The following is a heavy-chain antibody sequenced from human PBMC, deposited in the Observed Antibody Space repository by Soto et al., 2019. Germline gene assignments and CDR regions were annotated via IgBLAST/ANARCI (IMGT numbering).Heavy chain of an antibody. V-gene: IGHV3-21*01. CDR1: GFTFSSYS. J-gene: IGHJ4*02. CDR3: ARDPRHIVASDLDY. Sequence: GGSLRLSCAASGFTFSSYSMNWVRQAPGKGLEWVSSISSSSSYICYADSVKGRFTISRDNAKNSLYLQMNSLRAEDTAVYYCARDPRHIVASDLDYWGQGTLVTVSS. D-gene: IGHD5-12*01. CDR2: ISSSSSYI.